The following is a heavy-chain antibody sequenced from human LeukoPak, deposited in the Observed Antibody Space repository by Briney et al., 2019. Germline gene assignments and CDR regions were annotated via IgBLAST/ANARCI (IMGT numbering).Heavy chain of an antibody. D-gene: IGHD3-16*01. CDR2: IIPIFGTA. Sequence: GASVKVSCRASGGTFSSYAISWVRQAPGQGLEWMGGIIPIFGTANYAQKFQGRVTITADESTSTAYMELSSLRSEDTAVYYCARDGAPKEYYYYYYYMDVWGKGTTVTVSS. CDR1: GGTFSSYA. J-gene: IGHJ6*03. CDR3: ARDGAPKEYYYYYYYMDV. V-gene: IGHV1-69*13.